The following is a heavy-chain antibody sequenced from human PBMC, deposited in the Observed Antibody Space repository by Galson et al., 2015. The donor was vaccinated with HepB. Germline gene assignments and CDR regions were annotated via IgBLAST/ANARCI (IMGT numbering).Heavy chain of an antibody. D-gene: IGHD3-9*01. Sequence: SLRLSCAASGFTFSSYWMSWVRQAPGKGLEWVANIKQDGSEKYYVDSVKGRFTISRDNAKNSLYLQMNSLRAEDTAVYYCARSLRYFDWLRGYSYGHDYWGQGTLVTVSS. J-gene: IGHJ4*02. CDR3: ARSLRYFDWLRGYSYGHDY. CDR2: IKQDGSEK. CDR1: GFTFSSYW. V-gene: IGHV3-7*01.